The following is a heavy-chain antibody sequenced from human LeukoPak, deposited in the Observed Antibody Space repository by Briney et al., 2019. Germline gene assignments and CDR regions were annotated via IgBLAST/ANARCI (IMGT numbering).Heavy chain of an antibody. V-gene: IGHV3-30*03. D-gene: IGHD4-17*01. Sequence: GGSLRLSCAASGFTFSSYGMHWVRQAPGKGLEWVAVISYDGSNKYYADSVKGRFTISRDNSKNTLYLQMNSLRAEDTAVYYCARVSPNTVTTLQYFDYWGQGTLVTVSS. CDR3: ARVSPNTVTTLQYFDY. CDR1: GFTFSSYG. CDR2: ISYDGSNK. J-gene: IGHJ4*02.